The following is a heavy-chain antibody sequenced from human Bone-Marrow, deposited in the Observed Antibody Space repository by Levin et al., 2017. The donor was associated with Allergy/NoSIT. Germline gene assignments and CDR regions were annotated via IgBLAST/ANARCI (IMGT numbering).Heavy chain of an antibody. Sequence: ASETLSLTCTVSGGSISSYYWSWIRQPAGKGLEWIGRIYTSGSTNYNPSLKSRVTMSVDTSKNQFSLKLRSVTAADTAVYYCAREYSNGRANWFDPWGQGTLVSVSS. CDR2: IYTSGST. V-gene: IGHV4-4*07. CDR1: GGSISSYY. J-gene: IGHJ5*02. CDR3: AREYSNGRANWFDP. D-gene: IGHD2/OR15-2a*01.